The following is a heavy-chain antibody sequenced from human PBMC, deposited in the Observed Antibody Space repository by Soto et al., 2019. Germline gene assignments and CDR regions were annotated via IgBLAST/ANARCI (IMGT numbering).Heavy chain of an antibody. D-gene: IGHD1-20*01. V-gene: IGHV4-59*01. CDR2: IYYSGST. CDR1: GGSISSYY. Sequence: SETLSLTCTVSGGSISSYYWSWIRQPPGKGLEWIGYIYYSGSTNYNPSLKSRVTISVDTSKNQFSLKLSSVTAADTAVYYCARVKGRYYYYMDVWGKGTTVTVSS. CDR3: ARVKGRYYYYMDV. J-gene: IGHJ6*03.